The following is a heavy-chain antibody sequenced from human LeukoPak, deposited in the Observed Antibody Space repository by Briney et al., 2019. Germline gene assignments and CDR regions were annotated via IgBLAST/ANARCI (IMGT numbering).Heavy chain of an antibody. CDR1: GGSFSGYY. D-gene: IGHD6-13*01. CDR2: TNHSGST. Sequence: SETLSLTCAVYGGSFSGYYWSWIRQPPGKGLEWIGETNHSGSTNYNPSLKSRVTISVDTSKNQFSLKLSSVTAADTAVYYCASLYSSSWSRGAYYYYYGMDVWGQGTTVTVSS. CDR3: ASLYSSSWSRGAYYYYYGMDV. V-gene: IGHV4-34*01. J-gene: IGHJ6*02.